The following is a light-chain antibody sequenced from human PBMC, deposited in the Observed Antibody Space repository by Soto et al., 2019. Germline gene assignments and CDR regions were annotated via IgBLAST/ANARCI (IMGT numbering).Light chain of an antibody. Sequence: DIVMTQSPLSLPVTPGETASISCRSSQSLLHSNGYNYVDWYLQKAGQSPHLLIYLGSNRSSGVTDRFSGSGSVTYFKLKISRVEAEDVGVYYCMQSLETPWTFGQGTKVEIK. J-gene: IGKJ1*01. CDR1: QSLLHSNGYNY. CDR2: LGS. CDR3: MQSLETPWT. V-gene: IGKV2-28*01.